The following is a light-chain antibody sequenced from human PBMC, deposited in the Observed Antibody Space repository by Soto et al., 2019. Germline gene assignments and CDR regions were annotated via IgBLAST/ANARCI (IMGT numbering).Light chain of an antibody. J-gene: IGKJ2*01. CDR1: QSVSSSS. V-gene: IGKV3-20*01. CDR3: QQYGSSPYT. Sequence: EIVLTQSPGTLSLSPGERATLSCRASQSVSSSSLAWYQQKPGRAPRLLIFGASSRAAGIPDRFSGSGSGTDFTLTFSRLEPEDFAVYYCQQYGSSPYTFGQGTKLEIK. CDR2: GAS.